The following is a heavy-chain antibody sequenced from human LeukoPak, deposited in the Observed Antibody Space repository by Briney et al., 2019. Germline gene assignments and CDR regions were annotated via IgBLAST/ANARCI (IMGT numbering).Heavy chain of an antibody. CDR3: AKGASWVVRGVIND. J-gene: IGHJ4*02. V-gene: IGHV4-59*01. D-gene: IGHD3-10*01. CDR1: GGSISSYY. CDR2: IYYSGST. Sequence: SETLSLTCTVSGGSISSYYWSWIRQPPGKGLEWIGYIYYSGSTNYNPSLKSRVTISVDTSKNQFSLKLSSVTAADTAVYYCAKGASWVVRGVINDWGQGTLVTVSS.